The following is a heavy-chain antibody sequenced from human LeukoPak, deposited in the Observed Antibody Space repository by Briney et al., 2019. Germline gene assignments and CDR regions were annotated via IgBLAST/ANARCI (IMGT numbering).Heavy chain of an antibody. Sequence: ASVKVSCKASGYTFTSYDINWVRQATGQGLEWMGWMNPNSGNTGYAQKFQGRVTMTRNTSISTAYMELSSLRSEDTAVYYCARGTRWSHGTGIWGQGTMVTVFS. V-gene: IGHV1-8*01. CDR1: GYTFTSYD. D-gene: IGHD2-8*02. CDR2: MNPNSGNT. CDR3: ARGTRWSHGTGI. J-gene: IGHJ3*02.